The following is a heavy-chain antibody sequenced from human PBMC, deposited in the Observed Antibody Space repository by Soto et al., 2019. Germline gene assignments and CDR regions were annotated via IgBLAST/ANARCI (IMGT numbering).Heavy chain of an antibody. J-gene: IGHJ4*02. CDR1: GFTFSSYG. Sequence: GGSLRLSCAASGFTFSSYGMHWVRQAPGKGLEWVAVISYDGSNKYYADSVKGRFTISRDNSKNTLYPQMNSLRAEDTAVYYCAKDDNGATNYWGQGTLVTVSS. CDR2: ISYDGSNK. V-gene: IGHV3-30*18. CDR3: AKDDNGATNY. D-gene: IGHD1-26*01.